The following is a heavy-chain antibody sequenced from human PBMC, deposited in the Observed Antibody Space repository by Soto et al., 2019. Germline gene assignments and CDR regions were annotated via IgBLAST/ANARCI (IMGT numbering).Heavy chain of an antibody. CDR3: ARDNVPSDFFDS. V-gene: IGHV3-21*01. D-gene: IGHD2-8*01. J-gene: IGHJ4*02. CDR1: GFTFNIHN. Sequence: GGSLRLSCLASGFTFNIHNMNWVRPAQGKGLEWVSSISSRSSYIYYSDSVKGRFTISRDNAKNSLYPQMNSLRAEDTAVYYCARDNVPSDFFDSWGQGALVTVST. CDR2: ISSRSSYI.